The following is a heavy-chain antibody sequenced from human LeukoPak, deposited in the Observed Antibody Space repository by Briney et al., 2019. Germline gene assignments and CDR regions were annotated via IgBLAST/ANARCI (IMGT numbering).Heavy chain of an antibody. D-gene: IGHD1-14*01. CDR2: ISGSSSYI. CDR3: VRGYNSFDQ. J-gene: IGHJ4*02. Sequence: GGSLRLSCAASGFTFSNYYMNWVRQAPGKGLEWVSSISGSSSYIYYADSVKGRFTISRDNAKNSLYLQMNSLQTGDTAVYYCVRGYNSFDQWGQGTLVTVSS. CDR1: GFTFSNYY. V-gene: IGHV3-21*04.